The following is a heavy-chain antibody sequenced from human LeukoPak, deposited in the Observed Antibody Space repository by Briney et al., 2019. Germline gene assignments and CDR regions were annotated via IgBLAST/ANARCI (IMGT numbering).Heavy chain of an antibody. D-gene: IGHD5-18*01. V-gene: IGHV3-30*04. CDR3: ASGIQLWSWFDY. Sequence: GGSLRLSCAASGFTFSSYAMHWVRQAPGKGLEWVAVISYDGSNKYYADSVKGRFTISRDNSKNTLYLQMNSLRAEDTAVYYCASGIQLWSWFDYWGQGTLVTDSS. CDR2: ISYDGSNK. J-gene: IGHJ4*02. CDR1: GFTFSSYA.